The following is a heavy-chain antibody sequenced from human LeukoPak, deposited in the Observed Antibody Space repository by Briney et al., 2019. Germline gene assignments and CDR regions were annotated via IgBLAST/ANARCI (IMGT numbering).Heavy chain of an antibody. D-gene: IGHD1-26*01. CDR2: ITGSGGST. Sequence: GGSLRLSCAASGFTFSAFAMSWVRQAPGKGLEWVSVITGSGGSTYYADSVKGRFTISRDNSRTTLYLQMNSLRAEDTAVYYCATIYSGSYLSPFDYWGQGTLVTVSS. CDR1: GFTFSAFA. J-gene: IGHJ4*02. CDR3: ATIYSGSYLSPFDY. V-gene: IGHV3-23*01.